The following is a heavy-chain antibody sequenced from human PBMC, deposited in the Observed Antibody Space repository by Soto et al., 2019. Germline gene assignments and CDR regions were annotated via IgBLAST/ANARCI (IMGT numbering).Heavy chain of an antibody. CDR3: ARTVVVVVPDNFDH. V-gene: IGHV3-7*01. Sequence: GGSLRLSCAASGFTIGDFWMSWVRQAPGKGLEWVASIKKDGSEKYYVGSVKGRFTISRDSAKNSLYLQMDNLRGEDTAVYYCARTVVVVVPDNFDHWGQGTLVTVSS. J-gene: IGHJ4*02. CDR2: IKKDGSEK. CDR1: GFTIGDFW. D-gene: IGHD3-22*01.